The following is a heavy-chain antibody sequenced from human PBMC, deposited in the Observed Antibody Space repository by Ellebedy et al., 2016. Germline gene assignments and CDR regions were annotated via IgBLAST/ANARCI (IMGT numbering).Heavy chain of an antibody. V-gene: IGHV4-34*01. J-gene: IGHJ4*02. D-gene: IGHD6-13*01. CDR3: ARGFPGIAVDY. Sequence: SETLSLXCAVYGGSFSGYYWSWIRQPPGKGLEWIGEINHSGSTNYNPPLKSRVTISVDTSKNQFSLKLSSVTAADTAVYYCARGFPGIAVDYWGQGTLVTVSS. CDR2: INHSGST. CDR1: GGSFSGYY.